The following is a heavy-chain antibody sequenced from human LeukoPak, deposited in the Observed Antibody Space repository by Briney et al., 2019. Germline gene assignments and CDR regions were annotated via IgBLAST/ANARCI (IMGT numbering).Heavy chain of an antibody. CDR1: GYTFTSYG. V-gene: IGHV1-18*01. J-gene: IGHJ4*02. D-gene: IGHD5-12*01. CDR3: ARGRRDGYNYVPPYTFDY. CDR2: ISAYNGNT. Sequence: ASVKVSCKASGYTFTSYGISWVRQAPGQGLEWMGWISAYNGNTNYAQKLQGRVTMTTDTSTSTAYMELRSLRSDDTAVYYCARGRRDGYNYVPPYTFDYWGQGTLVTVSS.